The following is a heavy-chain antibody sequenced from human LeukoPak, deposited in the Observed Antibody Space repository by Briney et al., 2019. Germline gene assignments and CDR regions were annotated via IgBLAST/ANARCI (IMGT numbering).Heavy chain of an antibody. Sequence: GGSLRLSCVASGFPFSSYEMNWVRQAPGKGLEWVSYISSIGTIYYADSVKGRFTISRDNAKNSLHLQMNSLRAEDAAVYYCARSGWPYYFDYWGQGTLVTVSS. J-gene: IGHJ4*02. V-gene: IGHV3-48*03. CDR2: ISSIGTI. D-gene: IGHD6-25*01. CDR3: ARSGWPYYFDY. CDR1: GFPFSSYE.